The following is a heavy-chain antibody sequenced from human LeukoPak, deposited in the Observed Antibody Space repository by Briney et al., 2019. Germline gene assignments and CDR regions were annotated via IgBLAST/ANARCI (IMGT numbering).Heavy chain of an antibody. D-gene: IGHD6-13*01. CDR3: AKDSRQLGYFDY. CDR1: GFTFSIYA. Sequence: GGSLRLSCAASGFTFSIYAMGWVRQAPGKGLEWVSAISGSGGSTYYADSVKGRFTISRDNSKNTLYLQMNSLRAEDTAVYYCAKDSRQLGYFDYWGQGTLVTVSS. J-gene: IGHJ4*02. CDR2: ISGSGGST. V-gene: IGHV3-23*01.